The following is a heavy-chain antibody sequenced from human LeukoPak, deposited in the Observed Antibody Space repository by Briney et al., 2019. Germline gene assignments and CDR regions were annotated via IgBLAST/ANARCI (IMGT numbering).Heavy chain of an antibody. J-gene: IGHJ4*02. Sequence: SETLSLTCTVSGGSTSSGDYYWSWIRQPPGKGLEWIGYIYYSGSTYYNPSLKSRVTISVDTSKNQFSLKLSSVTAADTAVYYCARGLLWFGELFLYFDYWGQGTLVTVSS. CDR3: ARGLLWFGELFLYFDY. CDR1: GGSTSSGDYY. D-gene: IGHD3-10*01. CDR2: IYYSGST. V-gene: IGHV4-30-4*01.